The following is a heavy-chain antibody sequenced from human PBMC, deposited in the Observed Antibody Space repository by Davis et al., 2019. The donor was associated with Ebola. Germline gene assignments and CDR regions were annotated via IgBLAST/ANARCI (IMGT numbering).Heavy chain of an antibody. J-gene: IGHJ5*02. D-gene: IGHD2-21*02. Sequence: GESLKISCAASGFTVSSNYMSWVRQAPGKGLEWVSSISSDSDYIYYADSAKGRFTISRDNAKNSLYLQMNSLRAEDTAVYYCARVLVVVTAWGQGTLVTVSS. CDR1: GFTVSSNY. V-gene: IGHV3-21*01. CDR3: ARVLVVVTA. CDR2: ISSDSDYI.